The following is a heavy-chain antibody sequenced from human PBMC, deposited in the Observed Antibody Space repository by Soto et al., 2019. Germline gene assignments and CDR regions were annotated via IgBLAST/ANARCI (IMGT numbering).Heavy chain of an antibody. Sequence: PVGSLRLSCTASGFPFSTYEMNWVRQAPGKGLEWVSYISDDGRTTYYAESMKGRFTIARDNAKNTLYLQMSSLRAEDTAVYYCARPNEPAYWGQGNKVTVYS. CDR1: GFPFSTYE. V-gene: IGHV3-48*03. CDR3: ARPNEPAY. D-gene: IGHD2-8*01. J-gene: IGHJ4*02. CDR2: ISDDGRTT.